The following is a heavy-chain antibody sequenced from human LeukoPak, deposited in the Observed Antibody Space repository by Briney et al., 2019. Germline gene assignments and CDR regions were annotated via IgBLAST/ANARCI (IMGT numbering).Heavy chain of an antibody. D-gene: IGHD4-17*01. CDR3: VRDPRVTTGAAFFDY. V-gene: IGHV3-7*01. CDR2: IKQDGSEK. Sequence: PGGSLRLSCAGSGFTFSDFWMTWVRQAPGKGLEWVTNIKQDGSEKYYVDSVKGRFTISRDNAKNSLYLQMNSLRAEDTAVYYCVRDPRVTTGAAFFDYWGQGTLVTVSS. CDR1: GFTFSDFW. J-gene: IGHJ4*02.